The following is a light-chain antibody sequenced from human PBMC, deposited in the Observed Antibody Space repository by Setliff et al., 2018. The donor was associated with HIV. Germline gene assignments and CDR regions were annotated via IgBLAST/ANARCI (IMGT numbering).Light chain of an antibody. CDR1: SSDIGRYNY. J-gene: IGLJ1*01. CDR2: DVS. CDR3: CSYARGSTYV. V-gene: IGLV2-14*03. Sequence: QSALAQPASVSGSPGQSITISCTGTSSDIGRYNYVSWYQQYPGKGPTLVISDVSERPSGVSNRFSGSKSGNTASLIISGLQPDDEADYYCCSYARGSTYVFGSGTKVTVL.